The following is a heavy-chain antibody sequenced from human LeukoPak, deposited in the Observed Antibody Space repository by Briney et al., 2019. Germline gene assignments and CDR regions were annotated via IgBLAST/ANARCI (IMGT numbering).Heavy chain of an antibody. V-gene: IGHV1-18*01. CDR3: ARDDPTTYYYYGMDV. J-gene: IGHJ6*02. Sequence: ASVKVSCKASGYTFTSYGISWVRQAPGQGLEWMGWISAYNGNTNYAQKLQGRVTMTTGTSTSTAYMELRSLRSDDTAVYYCARDDPTTYYYYGMDVWGQGTTVTVSS. CDR1: GYTFTSYG. D-gene: IGHD1-14*01. CDR2: ISAYNGNT.